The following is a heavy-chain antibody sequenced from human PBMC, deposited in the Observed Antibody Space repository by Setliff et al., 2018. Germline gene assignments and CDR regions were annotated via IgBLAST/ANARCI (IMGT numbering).Heavy chain of an antibody. J-gene: IGHJ4*01. Sequence: SETLSLTCTVSGGSLSSGSNYWGWFRQPAGKGLEWIGRIYTTGTTNYSPSLTGRVTISADTSKNQISLKLSSVSAADTAVYYCARERYFDWFFEDWGHGTLVTVSS. V-gene: IGHV4-61*02. CDR2: IYTTGTT. CDR1: GGSLSSGSNY. CDR3: ARERYFDWFFED. D-gene: IGHD3-9*01.